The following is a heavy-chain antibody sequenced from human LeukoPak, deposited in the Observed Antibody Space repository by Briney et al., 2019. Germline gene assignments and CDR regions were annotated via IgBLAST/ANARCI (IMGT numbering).Heavy chain of an antibody. D-gene: IGHD3-22*01. J-gene: IGHJ4*02. Sequence: GGSLRLSCAASGFTFSSHAMHWVRQAPGKGLEWVAVISYDGSNKYYADSVKGRFTISRDNSKNTLYLQMNSLRAEDTAVYYCARDHWAYYYDSSGQGYYFDYWGQGTLVTVSS. CDR2: ISYDGSNK. V-gene: IGHV3-30*04. CDR3: ARDHWAYYYDSSGQGYYFDY. CDR1: GFTFSSHA.